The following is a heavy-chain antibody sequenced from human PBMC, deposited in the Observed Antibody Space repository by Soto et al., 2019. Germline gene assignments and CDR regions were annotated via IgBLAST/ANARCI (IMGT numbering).Heavy chain of an antibody. D-gene: IGHD4-17*01. CDR1: SGSISSSNW. V-gene: IGHV4-4*02. J-gene: IGHJ4*02. CDR3: ASFWRDYGDYYDY. Sequence: SETLSLTCAVSSGSISSSNWWSWVRQPPGKGLEWIGEIYHSGSTNYNPSLKSRVTISVDKSKNQFSLKLSSVTAADTAVYYCASFWRDYGDYYDYWGQGTLVT. CDR2: IYHSGST.